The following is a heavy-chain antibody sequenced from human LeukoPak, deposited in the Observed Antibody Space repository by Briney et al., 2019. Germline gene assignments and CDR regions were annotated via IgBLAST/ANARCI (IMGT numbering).Heavy chain of an antibody. J-gene: IGHJ6*02. CDR3: ARRRYYDFWSGYYYWYYYYGMDV. CDR2: MNPNSGNT. D-gene: IGHD3-3*01. Sequence: ASVKVSCKASGYTFTSYDIDWVRQATGQGLEWMGWMNPNSGNTGYAQKFQGRVTMTRNTSISTAYMELSSLRSEDTVVYYCARRRYYDFWSGYYYWYYYYGMDVWGQGTTVTVSS. CDR1: GYTFTSYD. V-gene: IGHV1-8*01.